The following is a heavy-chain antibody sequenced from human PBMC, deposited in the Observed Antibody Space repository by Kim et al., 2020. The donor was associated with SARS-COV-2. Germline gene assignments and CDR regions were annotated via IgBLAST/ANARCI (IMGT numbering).Heavy chain of an antibody. Sequence: ASVKVSCKASGYTFTSYDINWVRQATGQGLEWMGWMNPNSGNTGYAQKFQGRVTMTRNTSISTAYMELSSLRSEYTAVYYCARGRVVRGHPAGYWGQGTLVTVSS. V-gene: IGHV1-8*01. CDR2: MNPNSGNT. D-gene: IGHD3-10*01. J-gene: IGHJ4*02. CDR1: GYTFTSYD. CDR3: ARGRVVRGHPAGY.